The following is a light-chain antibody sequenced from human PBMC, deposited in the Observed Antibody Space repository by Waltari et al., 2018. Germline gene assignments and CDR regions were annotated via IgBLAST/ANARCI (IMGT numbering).Light chain of an antibody. J-gene: IGLJ1*01. CDR1: SRDVGGYHP. V-gene: IGLV2-8*01. CDR3: TSYAASDNYV. CDR2: EVS. Sequence: QSALTQPPSASGSPGQSVPPPRTGPSRDVGGYHPVSWYHQYPGKAPKLMIYEVSKRPSGVPDRFSGSKSGNTASLTVSGLQAEDEADYYCTSYAASDNYVFGSGTKVTVL.